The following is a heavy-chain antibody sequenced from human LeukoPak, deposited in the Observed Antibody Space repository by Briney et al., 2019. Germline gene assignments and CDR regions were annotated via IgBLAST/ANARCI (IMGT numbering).Heavy chain of an antibody. CDR3: ASSIAVAGSFDY. J-gene: IGHJ4*02. V-gene: IGHV4-59*08. D-gene: IGHD6-19*01. CDR2: IYYSGST. CDR1: GGSISSYY. Sequence: SETLSLTCTVSGGSISSYYWSWIRQPPGKGLEWIGYIYYSGSTNYNPSLKSRVTISVDTSKNQLSLKLSSVTAADTAVYYCASSIAVAGSFDYWGQGTLVTVSS.